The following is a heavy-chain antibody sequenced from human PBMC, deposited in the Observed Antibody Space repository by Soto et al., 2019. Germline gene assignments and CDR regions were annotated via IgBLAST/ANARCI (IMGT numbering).Heavy chain of an antibody. CDR1: GFTFSDYY. Sequence: LRLSCAASGFTFSDYYMSWIRQAPGKGLEWVSYISSSGSTIYYADSVKGRFTISRDNAKNSLYLQMNSLRAEDTAVYYCARDSRGAAIFGVVTAPPSFDYWGPGTLVTVSS. J-gene: IGHJ4*02. D-gene: IGHD3-3*01. V-gene: IGHV3-11*01. CDR3: ARDSRGAAIFGVVTAPPSFDY. CDR2: ISSSGSTI.